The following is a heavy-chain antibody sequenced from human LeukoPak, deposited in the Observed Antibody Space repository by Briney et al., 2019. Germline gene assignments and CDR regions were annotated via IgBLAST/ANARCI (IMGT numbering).Heavy chain of an antibody. CDR1: GFTFSSYW. J-gene: IGHJ3*02. V-gene: IGHV3-7*01. CDR2: IKQDGSDK. D-gene: IGHD3-10*01. CDR3: ARGGAPWALDI. Sequence: GGSLRLSCAASGFTFSSYWMNWVRQAPGKVLEWVANIKQDGSDKYYVDSMKGRFTISRDNAKNSLYLQMNSLRAEDTAVYYCARGGAPWALDIWGQGTMVTVSS.